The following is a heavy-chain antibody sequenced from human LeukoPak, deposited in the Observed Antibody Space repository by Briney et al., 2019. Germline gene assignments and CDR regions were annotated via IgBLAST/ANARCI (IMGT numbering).Heavy chain of an antibody. D-gene: IGHD6-19*01. J-gene: IGHJ4*02. CDR1: GDSISSYY. V-gene: IGHV4-39*01. CDR3: ARRYSNGWYYFDY. Sequence: SETLSLTCTVSGDSISSYYWGWIRQPPGKGLDWIGTIYYSGSTNYNPSLKSRVTISVDTSKNQFSLRLSSVTAADTAVYYCARRYSNGWYYFDYWGQGTLVTVSS. CDR2: IYYSGST.